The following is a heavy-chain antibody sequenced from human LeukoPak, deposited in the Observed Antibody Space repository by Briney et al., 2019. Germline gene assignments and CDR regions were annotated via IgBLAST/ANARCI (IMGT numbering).Heavy chain of an antibody. CDR1: GGTFSSYA. CDR3: ARESGSYSRYNWFDP. CDR2: IIPIFCTA. J-gene: IGHJ5*02. D-gene: IGHD1-26*01. Sequence: GASVKVSCKASGGTFSSYAISWVRQAPGQGLEWMGGIIPIFCTANYAQKFQGRVTITADKSTSTAYMELSSLRSEDTAVYYCARESGSYSRYNWFDPWGQGTLVTVSS. V-gene: IGHV1-69*06.